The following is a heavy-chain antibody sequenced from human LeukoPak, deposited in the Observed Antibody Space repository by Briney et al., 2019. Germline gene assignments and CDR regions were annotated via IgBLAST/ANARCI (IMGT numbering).Heavy chain of an antibody. V-gene: IGHV3-74*01. J-gene: IGHJ4*02. D-gene: IGHD4-17*01. CDR1: GFTFSSYW. CDR2: INSDGSST. Sequence: GGSLRLSCAASGFTFSSYWMHWVRQVPGKGLVWVSRINSDGSSTNYAESVKGRFTISRDNAKNSLYLQMNSLRDEDTAVYYCVYGDNRGYWGQGTLVTVSS. CDR3: VYGDNRGY.